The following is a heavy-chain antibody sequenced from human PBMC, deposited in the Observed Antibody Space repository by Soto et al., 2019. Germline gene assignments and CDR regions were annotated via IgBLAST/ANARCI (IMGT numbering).Heavy chain of an antibody. D-gene: IGHD5-12*01. J-gene: IGHJ3*02. CDR2: ISYDGSNK. CDR1: GFTFSSYG. Sequence: QVQLVESGGGVVQPGRSLRLSCAASGFTFSSYGMHWVRQAPGKGLEWVAVISYDGSNKYYADSVKGRLTISRDNSKNLLYLQRNRLRGEDTAVYYCAKDNGSGCDWLRVGDASDIWGQGTMVTVSS. CDR3: AKDNGSGCDWLRVGDASDI. V-gene: IGHV3-30*18.